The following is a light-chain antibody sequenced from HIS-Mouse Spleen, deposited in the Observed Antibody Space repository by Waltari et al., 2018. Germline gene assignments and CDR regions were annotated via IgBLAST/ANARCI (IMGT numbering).Light chain of an antibody. CDR3: CSYAGSYRV. J-gene: IGLJ1*01. V-gene: IGLV2-11*01. Sequence: QSALTQPRSVSGSPGQSVTISCTGTSSDVGGYNYVSWYQQHPGKAPKLMMYDVRRRPSGVPDRFSGSKSGNTASLTISVLQAEDEADYYCCSYAGSYRVFGTGTKVTVL. CDR2: DVR. CDR1: SSDVGGYNY.